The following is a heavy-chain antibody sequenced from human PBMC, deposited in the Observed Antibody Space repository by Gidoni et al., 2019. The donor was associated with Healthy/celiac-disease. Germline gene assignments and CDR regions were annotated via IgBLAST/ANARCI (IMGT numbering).Heavy chain of an antibody. CDR1: GFPFSSYA. J-gene: IGHJ6*02. CDR2: ISGSGGST. CDR3: AKDGYCSSTSCYHYYYGMDV. V-gene: IGHV3-23*01. D-gene: IGHD2-2*01. Sequence: EVQLLESGGGLVQPGGSLRLSCAASGFPFSSYAMSWVLQAPGKGLEAVSAISGSGGSTYYADSVKGRFTIPRDNSKNTLYLQMNSLRAEDTAVYYCAKDGYCSSTSCYHYYYGMDVWGQGTTVTVSS.